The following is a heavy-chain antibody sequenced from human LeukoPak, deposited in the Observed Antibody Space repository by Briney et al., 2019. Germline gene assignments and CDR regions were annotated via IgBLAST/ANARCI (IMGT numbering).Heavy chain of an antibody. J-gene: IGHJ5*02. CDR2: TNVRGDAT. CDR3: AKDYRDGSA. D-gene: IGHD5-24*01. CDR1: GFTFNSFA. Sequence: GGSLRLSCAASGFTFNSFAFTWVRQAPGRGLEWVSATNVRGDATFYAESVRSRFTISRDNSKNTLYLQMNSLGAEDTALYYCAKDYRDGSAWGPGTLVVVSS. V-gene: IGHV3-23*01.